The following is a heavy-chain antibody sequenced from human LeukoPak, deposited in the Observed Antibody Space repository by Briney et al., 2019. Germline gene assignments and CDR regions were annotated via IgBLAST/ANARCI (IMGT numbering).Heavy chain of an antibody. D-gene: IGHD1-26*01. CDR3: ARLPREQSFDY. CDR1: GGSISSSSYY. CDR2: IYYSGST. V-gene: IGHV4-39*01. Sequence: SETLSLTCTVSGGSISSSSYYWGWIRQPPGRGLEWIGNIYYSGSTYYNPSLKSRVTISVDTSKNQLSLGLNSVTAADTAGYYCARLPREQSFDYWGQRTLVTVSS. J-gene: IGHJ4*02.